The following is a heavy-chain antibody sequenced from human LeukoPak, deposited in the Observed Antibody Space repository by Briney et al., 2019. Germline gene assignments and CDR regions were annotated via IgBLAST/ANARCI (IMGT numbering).Heavy chain of an antibody. CDR1: GFSFSAYG. V-gene: IGHV3-30*02. J-gene: IGHJ3*02. CDR3: EAYCSGASCYRGPGAFDI. CDR2: IRYDGSIK. Sequence: GGSLRLSCAASGFSFSAYGVHWVRQAPDKGLEWVAYIRYDGSIKYYADSVKGRFTISRDNSKNTLYLQMNSLRAEDTAVYYCEAYCSGASCYRGPGAFDIWGQGTMVTVSS. D-gene: IGHD2-15*01.